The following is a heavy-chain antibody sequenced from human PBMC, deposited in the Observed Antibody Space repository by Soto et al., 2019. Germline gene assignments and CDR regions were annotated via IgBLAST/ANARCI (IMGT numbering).Heavy chain of an antibody. V-gene: IGHV1-69*18. J-gene: IGHJ4*02. CDR1: GATFSGYA. D-gene: IGHD6-19*01. CDR2: IVPIFATL. Sequence: QVQLVQSGAEVKKPGSSVKVSCKASGATFSGYAINWVRQAPGQGLEWLGRIVPIFATLNYAERFQGRVANTADESTTTVYMELTNLTHEDTAVYYCVVMGNVAVSNPRSFDYWGQGTQVTVSS. CDR3: VVMGNVAVSNPRSFDY.